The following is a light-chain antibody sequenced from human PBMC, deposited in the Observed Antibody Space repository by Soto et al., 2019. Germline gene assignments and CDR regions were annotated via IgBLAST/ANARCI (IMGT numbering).Light chain of an antibody. Sequence: DIQMTQSPSTLSASVGDRVTITCRASQSISAWLAWYQQKPGKAPKLLLYKASSLESGVTSRFSGSGSGTEFTLTISSLQPDDFATYYCQQYNSDSRTFGQGTKVEIK. CDR2: KAS. CDR3: QQYNSDSRT. V-gene: IGKV1-5*03. CDR1: QSISAW. J-gene: IGKJ1*01.